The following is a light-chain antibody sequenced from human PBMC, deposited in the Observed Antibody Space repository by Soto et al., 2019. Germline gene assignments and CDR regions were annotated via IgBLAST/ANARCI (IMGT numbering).Light chain of an antibody. J-gene: IGKJ4*01. CDR2: DAS. CDR1: QSVSSY. CDR3: QQRSNWP. V-gene: IGKV3-11*01. Sequence: EIVFTQSPATLSLSPGERATLSCRASQSVSSYLAWYQQKPGQAPRLLIYDASNRATGIPARFSGSGSGTDFTLTISSLEPEDFAVYYCQQRSNWPFGGGGKV.